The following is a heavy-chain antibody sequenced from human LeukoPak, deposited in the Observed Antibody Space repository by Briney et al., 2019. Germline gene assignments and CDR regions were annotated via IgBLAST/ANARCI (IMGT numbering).Heavy chain of an antibody. J-gene: IGHJ3*01. V-gene: IGHV1-2*02. CDR2: MNPNSGDT. CDR1: GYTFTAHY. Sequence: ASVKVSCKTSGYTFTAHYIHWIRQAPGQGLEWMGWMNPNSGDTNYAQKFQGRVTLTRDKTARTAYMELTRLKSDGTAVYHCARVRVGYCSSTSCYSAGFDFWGQGTMVTVSS. D-gene: IGHD2-2*01. CDR3: ARVRVGYCSSTSCYSAGFDF.